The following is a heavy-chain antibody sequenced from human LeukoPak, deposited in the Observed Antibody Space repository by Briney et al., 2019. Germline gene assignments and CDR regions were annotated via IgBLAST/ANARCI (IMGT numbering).Heavy chain of an antibody. CDR1: GYTFTGYY. Sequence: GASVKVSCKASGYTFTGYYMHWVRQAPGQGLEWMGWINPNSGGTNYAQKFQGRVTMTRDTSISTAYMELSRLRSDDTAVYYCARHRPYGSYGVDYWGQGTLVTVSS. D-gene: IGHD3-10*01. CDR3: ARHRPYGSYGVDY. V-gene: IGHV1-2*02. CDR2: INPNSGGT. J-gene: IGHJ4*02.